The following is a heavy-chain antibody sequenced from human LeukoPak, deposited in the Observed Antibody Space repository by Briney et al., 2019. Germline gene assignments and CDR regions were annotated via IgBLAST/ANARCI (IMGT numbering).Heavy chain of an antibody. CDR1: GLTFSNYG. CDR3: ASLGSNYFDY. CDR2: IWYDGSNK. J-gene: IGHJ4*02. V-gene: IGHV3-33*01. Sequence: GGSLRLSCAASGLTFSNYGMHWVRQAPGKGLEWVAVIWYDGSNKYYADSVKGRFTISRDNSKNTLYLQMDSLRAEDTTVYYCASLGSNYFDYWGQGTLVTVSS.